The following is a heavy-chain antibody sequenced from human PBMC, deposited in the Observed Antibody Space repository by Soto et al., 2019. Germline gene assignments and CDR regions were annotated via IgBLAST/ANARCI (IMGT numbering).Heavy chain of an antibody. Sequence: SGSLSLTCAVYGGTFSGYYWSLIRQPTGKGLEWIGEINHSGSTNYNPSLKSRVTISVDTSKNQFSLKLSSVTASDTAVYYCASLYIADYNYWGQGTLVTVSS. CDR3: ASLYIADYNY. J-gene: IGHJ4*02. V-gene: IGHV4-34*01. D-gene: IGHD6-13*01. CDR1: GGTFSGYY. CDR2: INHSGST.